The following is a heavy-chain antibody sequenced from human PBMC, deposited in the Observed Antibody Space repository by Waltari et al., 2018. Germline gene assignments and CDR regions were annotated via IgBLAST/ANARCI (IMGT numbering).Heavy chain of an antibody. Sequence: EEQLVESGGGLVQPGDSLRLSCAASGFTFSSFWMNWVRQAPGKGPLWVSRSSTDARDTTYADSVKGRFTISRDNARITLYLQMNRLRAEDTAVYFCARVSRRTYRSPVPGRHYYYGMDVWGQGTTVTVSS. J-gene: IGHJ6*02. D-gene: IGHD1-1*01. CDR1: GFTFSSFW. CDR2: SSTDARDT. CDR3: ARVSRRTYRSPVPGRHYYYGMDV. V-gene: IGHV3-74*03.